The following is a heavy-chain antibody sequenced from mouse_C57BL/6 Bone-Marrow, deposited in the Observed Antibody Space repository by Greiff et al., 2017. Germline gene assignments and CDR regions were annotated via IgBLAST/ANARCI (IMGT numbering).Heavy chain of an antibody. Sequence: SGPELVKPGASVKISCKASGYSFTSYYIHWVKQRPGQGLAWIGWIYPGSGNTKYNEKFKGKATLTADPSSSSAYMQLSSLTSEASAVYYCDLITGTFDYWGQGTTLTVSS. D-gene: IGHD4-1*01. J-gene: IGHJ2*01. V-gene: IGHV1-66*01. CDR3: DLITGTFDY. CDR1: GYSFTSYY. CDR2: IYPGSGNT.